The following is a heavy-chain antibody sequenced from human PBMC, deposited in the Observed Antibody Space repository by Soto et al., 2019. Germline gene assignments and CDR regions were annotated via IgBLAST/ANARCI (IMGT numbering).Heavy chain of an antibody. D-gene: IGHD3-22*01. J-gene: IGHJ4*02. CDR3: AREDSIIITAVSHF. V-gene: IGHV3-21*01. CDR1: GFPLNIYC. Sequence: PGGALSIFRTPTGFPLNIYCNDLARRSPGKGLEWVSSISKSDYTYYSDSVKGRFAISRDNAKSSVSLQMNTLRVEDTAVYYRAREDSIIITAVSHFWGQGNLVTVSP. CDR2: ISKSDYT.